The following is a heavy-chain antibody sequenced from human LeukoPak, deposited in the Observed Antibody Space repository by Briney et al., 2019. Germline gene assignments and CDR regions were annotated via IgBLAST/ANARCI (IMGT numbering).Heavy chain of an antibody. CDR1: GGSISSSSYH. CDR3: ARVLITVTTLGWFDP. CDR2: IYYSGST. V-gene: IGHV4-39*01. Sequence: SETLSLTCTVSGGSISSSSYHWGWIRQPPGKGLEWIGSIYYSGSTYYNPSLKSRVTISVDTSKNQFSLKLSSVTAADTAVYYCARVLITVTTLGWFDPWGQGTLVTVSS. D-gene: IGHD4-11*01. J-gene: IGHJ5*02.